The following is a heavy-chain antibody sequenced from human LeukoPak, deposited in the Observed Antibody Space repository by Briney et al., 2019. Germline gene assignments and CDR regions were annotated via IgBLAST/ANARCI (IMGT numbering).Heavy chain of an antibody. Sequence: GSLRLSCAASGFTFKNYGMHWVRQAPGKGLEWVSSISSSSSYIYYADSVKGRFTISRDNAKNSLYLQMNSLRAEDTAVYYCARDRAENGMDVWGQGTTVTVSS. V-gene: IGHV3-21*01. CDR3: ARDRAENGMDV. J-gene: IGHJ6*02. D-gene: IGHD3-10*01. CDR2: ISSSSSYI. CDR1: GFTFKNYG.